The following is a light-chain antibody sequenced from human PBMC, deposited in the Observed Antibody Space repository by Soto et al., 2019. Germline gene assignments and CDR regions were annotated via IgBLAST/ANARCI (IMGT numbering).Light chain of an antibody. J-gene: IGLJ3*02. CDR2: EVT. CDR1: SSDVGRYDS. Sequence: QSVLTQPASMSGSPGQSITISCTGTSSDVGRYDSVSWYQQHPGKAPKLMIYEVTNRPSGVSNRFSGSKSGNTASLTISGLQAEDEADYYCSSYAGSSTVVFGGGTKLTVL. V-gene: IGLV2-14*01. CDR3: SSYAGSSTVV.